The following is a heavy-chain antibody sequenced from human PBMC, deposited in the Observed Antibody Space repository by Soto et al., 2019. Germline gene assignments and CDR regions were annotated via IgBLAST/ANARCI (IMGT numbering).Heavy chain of an antibody. D-gene: IGHD6-13*01. J-gene: IGHJ4*02. CDR2: ISSSSSYI. Sequence: GGSLRLSCAASVLTFTTDWMNWVRQAPGKGLEWVSSISSSSSYIYYADSVKGRFTISRDNAKNSLYLQMNSLRAEDTAVYYCATTKVIAAAGTGYWGQGTLVTVSS. CDR3: ATTKVIAAAGTGY. V-gene: IGHV3-21*01. CDR1: VLTFTTDW.